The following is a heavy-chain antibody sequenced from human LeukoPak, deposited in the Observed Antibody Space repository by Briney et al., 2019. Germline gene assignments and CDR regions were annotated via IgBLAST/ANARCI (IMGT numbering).Heavy chain of an antibody. Sequence: ASVKVSCKVSGYTLTELSMHWVRQAPGKGLEWMGGFDPEDGETIYAQKFQGRVTMTEDTSTDTAYMELSSLRPEDTAVYYCATLTNILTGYPTGRDYWGQGTLVTVSS. V-gene: IGHV1-24*01. CDR3: ATLTNILTGYPTGRDY. CDR2: FDPEDGET. CDR1: GYTLTELS. D-gene: IGHD3-9*01. J-gene: IGHJ4*02.